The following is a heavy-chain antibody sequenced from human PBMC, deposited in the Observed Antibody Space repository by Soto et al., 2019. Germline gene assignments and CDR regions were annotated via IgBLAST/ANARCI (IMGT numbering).Heavy chain of an antibody. D-gene: IGHD3-10*01. V-gene: IGHV3-30-3*01. CDR3: ARDSTLLWFGDRGGMDV. Sequence: LRLSCAASGFTFSSYAMHWVRQAPGKGLEWVAVISYDGSNKYYADSVKGRFTISRDNSKNTLYLQMNSLRAEDTAVYYCARDSTLLWFGDRGGMDVWGQGTTVTVSS. CDR2: ISYDGSNK. J-gene: IGHJ6*02. CDR1: GFTFSSYA.